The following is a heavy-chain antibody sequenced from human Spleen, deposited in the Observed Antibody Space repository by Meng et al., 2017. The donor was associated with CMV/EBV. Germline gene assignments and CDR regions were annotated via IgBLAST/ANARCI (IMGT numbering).Heavy chain of an antibody. J-gene: IGHJ3*02. V-gene: IGHV3-11*05. CDR1: GFSFSDYY. Sequence: QGRLAGFGGGLVNPGGSLRLSCAASGFSFSDYYMSWIRQAPGKGLEWISYISSSSTYTKYADSVKGRFTVSRDNAQNSVYLQMNGLGAEDTTLYYCARRRGAYCGIDCYHDAFDIWGQGTMVTVSS. CDR2: ISSSSTYT. CDR3: ARRRGAYCGIDCYHDAFDI. D-gene: IGHD2-21*02.